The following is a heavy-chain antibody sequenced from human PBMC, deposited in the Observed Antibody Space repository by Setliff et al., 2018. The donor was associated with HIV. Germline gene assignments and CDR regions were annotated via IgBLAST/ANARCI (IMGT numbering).Heavy chain of an antibody. CDR1: GDSISSYY. CDR2: IYSTGDS. D-gene: IGHD3-22*01. CDR3: ARDSSSTYDY. J-gene: IGHJ4*02. Sequence: KPSETLSLTCTVSGDSISSYYWSWIRQPPGKELEWIGYIYSTGDSNYNPSLKSRATMAVDTSKNQFSPKLTSVTAADTAVYYCARDSSSTYDYWGQGILVTVSS. V-gene: IGHV4-4*09.